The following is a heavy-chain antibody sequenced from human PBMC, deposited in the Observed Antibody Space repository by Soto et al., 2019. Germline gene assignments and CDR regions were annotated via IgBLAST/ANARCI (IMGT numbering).Heavy chain of an antibody. CDR2: IRSSSSYI. CDR3: ARGVGSSWYNYYYYGMDV. CDR1: GFTFSSYS. D-gene: IGHD6-13*01. Sequence: GGSLRLSCAASGFTFSSYSMNWVRQAPGKGLEWVSSIRSSSSYIYYADSVKGRFTISRDNAKNSLYLQMNSLRAEDTAVYYCARGVGSSWYNYYYYGMDVWGQGTTVTVSS. J-gene: IGHJ6*02. V-gene: IGHV3-21*01.